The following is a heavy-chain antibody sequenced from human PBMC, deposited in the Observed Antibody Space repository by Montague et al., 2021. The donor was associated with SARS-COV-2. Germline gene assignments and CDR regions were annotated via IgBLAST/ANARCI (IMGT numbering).Heavy chain of an antibody. Sequence: SETLSLTCTVSGGSISSYYWSWIRQPPGKGLEWIGSIYYSGSTYYNPSLKSRVTISVDTSENQFSLKLSSVTAADTAVYYCARHKRWRIAAAGRDFDYWGQGTLVTVSS. J-gene: IGHJ4*02. V-gene: IGHV4-59*05. CDR1: GGSISSYY. D-gene: IGHD6-13*01. CDR3: ARHKRWRIAAAGRDFDY. CDR2: IYYSGST.